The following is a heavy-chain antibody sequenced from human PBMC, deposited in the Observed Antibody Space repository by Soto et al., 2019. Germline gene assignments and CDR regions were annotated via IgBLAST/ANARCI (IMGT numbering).Heavy chain of an antibody. Sequence: GGSLRLSCAASGFTFSNAWMSWVRQAPGKGLEWVGRIKSKTDGGTTDYAAPVKGRFTISRDDSKNTLYLQMNSLKTEDTAVYYCTTEVIDCSGGSCYSAWFDPWGQGTLVTVSS. CDR1: GFTFSNAW. D-gene: IGHD2-15*01. V-gene: IGHV3-15*01. CDR2: IKSKTDGGTT. CDR3: TTEVIDCSGGSCYSAWFDP. J-gene: IGHJ5*02.